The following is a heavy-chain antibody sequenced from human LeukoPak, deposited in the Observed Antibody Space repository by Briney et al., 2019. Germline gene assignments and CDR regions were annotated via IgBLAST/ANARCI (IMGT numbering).Heavy chain of an antibody. D-gene: IGHD1-14*01. CDR1: GFTFSSYW. CDR2: INSDGSST. V-gene: IGHV3-74*01. CDR3: ATGQGHGMDA. Sequence: GGSLRLSCEASGFTFSSYWVHWVRQVPGKGLVWVSRINSDGSSTSYADSVKGRFTISRDNAKNTLYLQMNSLRAEDTAVYYCATGQGHGMDAWGQGTTVTVSS. J-gene: IGHJ6*02.